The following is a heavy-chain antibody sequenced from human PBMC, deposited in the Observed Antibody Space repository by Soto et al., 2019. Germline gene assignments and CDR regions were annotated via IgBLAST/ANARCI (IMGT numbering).Heavy chain of an antibody. CDR3: AKKEYSGSYCDY. D-gene: IGHD1-26*01. Sequence: GGSLRLSCTASGFTFGDYAMSWFRQAPGKGLEWVGFIRSKAYGGTTEYAASVKGRFTISRDDSKSIAYLQMNSLRAEDTAVYYCAKKEYSGSYCDYWGQGTLVTVSS. J-gene: IGHJ4*02. V-gene: IGHV3-49*03. CDR1: GFTFGDYA. CDR2: IRSKAYGGTT.